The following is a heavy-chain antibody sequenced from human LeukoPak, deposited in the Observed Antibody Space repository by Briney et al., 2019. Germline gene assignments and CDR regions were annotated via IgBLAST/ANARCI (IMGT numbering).Heavy chain of an antibody. CDR1: GFTFTNAW. D-gene: IGHD1-26*01. Sequence: GGSLRLSCAASGFTFTNAWMSWVRQAPGKGLEWVGRIKSKTDGGTTDYAAPVKGRFTISRDNSKNTLYLQMNSLRAEDTAVYYCARDPTGVGALDYWGQGTLVTVSS. V-gene: IGHV3-15*01. J-gene: IGHJ4*02. CDR3: ARDPTGVGALDY. CDR2: IKSKTDGGTT.